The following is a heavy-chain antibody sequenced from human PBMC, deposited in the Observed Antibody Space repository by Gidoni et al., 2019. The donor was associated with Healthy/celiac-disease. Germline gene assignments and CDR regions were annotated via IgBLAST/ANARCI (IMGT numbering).Heavy chain of an antibody. V-gene: IGHV3-9*01. CDR3: ANLELSNGYGMDV. Sequence: EVQLVESGGGLVQPGRSLRLSCAASGFTFDDYAMHWVRQAPGKGLEWVSGISWNSGSIGYADSVKGRFTISRDNAKNSLYLQMNSLRAEDTALYYCANLELSNGYGMDVWGQGTTVTVSS. J-gene: IGHJ6*02. CDR2: ISWNSGSI. D-gene: IGHD1-7*01. CDR1: GFTFDDYA.